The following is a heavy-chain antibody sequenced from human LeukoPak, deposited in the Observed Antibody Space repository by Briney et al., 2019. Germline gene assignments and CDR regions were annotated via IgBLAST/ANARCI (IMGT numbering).Heavy chain of an antibody. V-gene: IGHV4-31*03. CDR1: GVPFTNADYY. J-gene: IGHJ3*01. CDR3: ARVVVVAASGEGVLYPPNAFDV. Sequence: SETLSLTCTVSGVPFTNADYYWTWIRHLPGKGLEWIASLYYTGDSSYNPPLKSRLTVSVDTSSGQFFLNLRSVTAADTAVYYCARVVVVAASGEGVLYPPNAFDVWGPGTIVTVSS. CDR2: LYYTGDS. D-gene: IGHD2-15*01.